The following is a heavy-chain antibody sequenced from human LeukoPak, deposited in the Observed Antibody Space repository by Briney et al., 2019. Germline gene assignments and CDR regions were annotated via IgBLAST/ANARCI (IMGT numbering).Heavy chain of an antibody. CDR2: ISYDGSNK. V-gene: IGHV3-30*04. Sequence: PGGSLRLSCAASGFTFSSYAMHWVRQAPGKGLEWVAVISYDGSNKYYADSAKGRFTISRDNSKNTLYLQMNSLRAEDTAVYYCASSYSSSWGGGFDYWGQGTLVTVSS. D-gene: IGHD6-13*01. CDR1: GFTFSSYA. J-gene: IGHJ4*02. CDR3: ASSYSSSWGGGFDY.